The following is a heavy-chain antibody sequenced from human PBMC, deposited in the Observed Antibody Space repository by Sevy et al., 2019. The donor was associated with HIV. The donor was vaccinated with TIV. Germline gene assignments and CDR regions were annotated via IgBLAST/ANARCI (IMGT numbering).Heavy chain of an antibody. CDR3: ARGPLFSPEYCSGGTCPTIDY. CDR1: GVSFSDYY. Sequence: SETLSLTCAVSGVSFSDYYWAWIRQPPGKGLEWIGEVSQSGSANYNPTLRSRVIMELATSNNNFSLKLTSVTAADTAVYYCARGPLFSPEYCSGGTCPTIDYWSQRTLVTVSS. CDR2: VSQSGSA. J-gene: IGHJ4*02. V-gene: IGHV4-34*01. D-gene: IGHD2-15*01.